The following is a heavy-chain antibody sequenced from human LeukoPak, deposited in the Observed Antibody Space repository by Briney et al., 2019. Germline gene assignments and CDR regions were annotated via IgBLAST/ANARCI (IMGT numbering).Heavy chain of an antibody. V-gene: IGHV4-34*01. J-gene: IGHJ6*03. CDR3: ARHRGYYGSGSYYRNYYYYYMDV. CDR2: INHSGST. D-gene: IGHD3-10*01. Sequence: SETLSLTCAVYGGSFSGYYWSWIRQPPGKGLEWIGEINHSGSTNYNPSLKSRVTISVDTSKNQFSLKLSSVTAADTAVYYCARHRGYYGSGSYYRNYYYYYMDVWGKGTTVTISS. CDR1: GGSFSGYY.